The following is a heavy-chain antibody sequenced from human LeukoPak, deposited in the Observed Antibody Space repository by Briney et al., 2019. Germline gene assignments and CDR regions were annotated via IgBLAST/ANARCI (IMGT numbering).Heavy chain of an antibody. Sequence: GASVKVSCKASGDTFTGYYMQWVRQAPGQGLEWMGWINPNSGGTNYAQKFQGRVTMTRDTSISTAYMELSRLRSDDTAVYYCAREWVATISFIDYYYYYGMDVWGQGTTVTVSS. CDR1: GDTFTGYY. J-gene: IGHJ6*02. CDR2: INPNSGGT. V-gene: IGHV1-2*02. CDR3: AREWVATISFIDYYYYYGMDV. D-gene: IGHD5-12*01.